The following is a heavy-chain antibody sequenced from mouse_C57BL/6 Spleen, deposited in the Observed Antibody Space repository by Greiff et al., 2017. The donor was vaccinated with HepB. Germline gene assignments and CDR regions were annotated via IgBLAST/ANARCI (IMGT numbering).Heavy chain of an antibody. J-gene: IGHJ4*01. V-gene: IGHV1-55*01. D-gene: IGHD4-1*01. Sequence: QVQLQQPGAELVKPGASVKMSCKASGYTFTSYWITWVKQRPGQGLEWIGDIYPGSGSTNYNEKFKSKATLTVDTSPSTAYMQRSSLTSEDSAVYYCARRGLGAMDYWGQGTSVTVSS. CDR1: GYTFTSYW. CDR2: IYPGSGST. CDR3: ARRGLGAMDY.